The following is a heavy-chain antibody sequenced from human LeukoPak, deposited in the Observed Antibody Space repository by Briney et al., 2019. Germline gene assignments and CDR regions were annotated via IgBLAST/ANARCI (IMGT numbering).Heavy chain of an antibody. D-gene: IGHD6-13*01. V-gene: IGHV4-34*01. CDR3: ARRHGYSSSWKSRGRAFDI. J-gene: IGHJ3*02. CDR1: GGSFSGYY. CDR2: INHSGST. Sequence: SETLSLTCAVYGGSFSGYYWSWIRQPPGKGLEWIGEINHSGSTNYNPSLKSRVTISVDTSENQFSLKLSSVTAADTAVYYCARRHGYSSSWKSRGRAFDIWGQGTMVTVSS.